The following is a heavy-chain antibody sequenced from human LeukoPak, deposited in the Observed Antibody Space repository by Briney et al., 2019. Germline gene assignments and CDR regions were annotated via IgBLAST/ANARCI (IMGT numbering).Heavy chain of an antibody. V-gene: IGHV3-74*01. D-gene: IGHD6-13*01. CDR2: INSDGSST. J-gene: IGHJ4*02. Sequence: GGSLRLSCAASGFTFSSYWMHWVRQAPGKGLVWVSRINSDGSSTSYADSVKGRFTISRDNAKNTLYLQMNSLRAEDTAVYYCATTPGSSWYEGLALWGQGTLVTVSS. CDR3: ATTPGSSWYEGLAL. CDR1: GFTFSSYW.